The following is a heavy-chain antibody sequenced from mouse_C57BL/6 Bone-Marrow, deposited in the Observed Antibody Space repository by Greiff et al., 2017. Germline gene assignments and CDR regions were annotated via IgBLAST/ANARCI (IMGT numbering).Heavy chain of an antibody. CDR3: AIIYYGNYAAWFAY. CDR2: IDPSDSYT. Sequence: QVQLQQPGAELVMPGASVKLSCKASGYTFTSYWMHWVKQRPGQGLEWIGEIDPSDSYTNYNQKFKGKSTLTVDKSSSTAYMQLSSLTSEDSAVYYGAIIYYGNYAAWFAYWGQGTLVTVSA. V-gene: IGHV1-69*01. CDR1: GYTFTSYW. J-gene: IGHJ3*01. D-gene: IGHD2-1*01.